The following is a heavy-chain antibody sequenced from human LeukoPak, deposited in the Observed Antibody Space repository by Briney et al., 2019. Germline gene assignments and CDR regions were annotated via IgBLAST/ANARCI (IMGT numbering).Heavy chain of an antibody. CDR1: GGSISSYY. J-gene: IGHJ6*02. V-gene: IGHV4-34*01. CDR3: ARVLTLGSYHYYYYYYGMDV. D-gene: IGHD1-26*01. CDR2: INHSGST. Sequence: SETLSLTCTVSGGSISSYYWSWIRQPPGKGLEWIGEINHSGSTNYNPSLKSRVTISVDTSKNQFSLKLSSVTAADTAVYYCARVLTLGSYHYYYYYYGMDVWGQGTTVTVSS.